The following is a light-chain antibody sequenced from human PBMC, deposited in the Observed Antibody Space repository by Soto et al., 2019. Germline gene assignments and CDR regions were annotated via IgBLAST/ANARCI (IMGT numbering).Light chain of an antibody. V-gene: IGKV3-20*01. Sequence: EIVLTQSPGTLSLSPGERATLSCRASQSVSSSYLAWYQQKPGQAPRLLIYGASSRATGIPDRFSGSGSGIDFTLTISRLEPEDFAVYYCQQYGSSSYTFGQGTKREIK. CDR1: QSVSSSY. CDR3: QQYGSSSYT. CDR2: GAS. J-gene: IGKJ2*01.